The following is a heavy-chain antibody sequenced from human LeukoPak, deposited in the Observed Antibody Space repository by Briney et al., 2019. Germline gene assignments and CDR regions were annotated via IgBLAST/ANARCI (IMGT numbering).Heavy chain of an antibody. J-gene: IGHJ4*02. Sequence: ASVKVSCKASGYTFTGYYMHWVRQAPGQGLEWMGIINPRDGTTTYAQKFRGRLTMTRDTSTVYMELSSLRSGDTAVYYCARGISVGVHDYWGQGTLVSVSS. CDR1: GYTFTGYY. CDR3: ARGISVGVHDY. V-gene: IGHV1-46*01. D-gene: IGHD6-19*01. CDR2: INPRDGTT.